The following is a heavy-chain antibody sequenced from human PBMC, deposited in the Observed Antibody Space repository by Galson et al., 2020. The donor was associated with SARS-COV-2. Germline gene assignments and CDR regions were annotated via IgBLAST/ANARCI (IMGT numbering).Heavy chain of an antibody. V-gene: IGHV4-39*07. J-gene: IGHJ3*02. CDR2: IYHSGHP. CDR1: GGSFSNKDYY. Sequence: ASETLSLTCTVSGGSFSNKDYYWGWIRQPPGKGLEWIGSIYHSGHPYYNPALESRVTVSFDTPKKTFSLKLSSATAAATAIYSCARATSGSAKLVTLTADDAFDIWGQGTMVTVSA. D-gene: IGHD3-9*01. CDR3: ARATSGSAKLVTLTADDAFDI.